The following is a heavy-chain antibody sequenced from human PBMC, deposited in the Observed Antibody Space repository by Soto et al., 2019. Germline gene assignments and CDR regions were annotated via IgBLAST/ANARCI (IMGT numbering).Heavy chain of an antibody. J-gene: IGHJ4*02. CDR2: IYYSGGT. CDR3: ARAYGGSYNF. V-gene: IGHV4-61*01. Sequence: QVQLQESGPGLVKPSETLSLTCTVSGGSVSSGSYYWSWIRQPPGKGLEWIGYIYYSGGTNYNPSLKSRVTISVDTSKNQFSLKLSSVTAADTAVYYCARAYGGSYNFWGQGTLVTVSS. D-gene: IGHD1-26*01. CDR1: GGSVSSGSYY.